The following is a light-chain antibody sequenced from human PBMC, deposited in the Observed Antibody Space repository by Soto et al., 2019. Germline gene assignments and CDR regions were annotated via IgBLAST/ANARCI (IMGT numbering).Light chain of an antibody. Sequence: EIVLTQCPGTLSRSAGERGTLSCRASQSVSNNYLAWYQQKPGQPPRLLIYGASNRATGIPDRFSGSGSGTDFPLTISRLEPEDFAVYYCQQYGSSGTVGPVTKVEIK. V-gene: IGKV3-20*01. J-gene: IGKJ4*02. CDR2: GAS. CDR3: QQYGSSGT. CDR1: QSVSNNY.